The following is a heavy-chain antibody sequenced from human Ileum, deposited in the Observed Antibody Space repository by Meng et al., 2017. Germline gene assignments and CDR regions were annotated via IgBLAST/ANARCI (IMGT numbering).Heavy chain of an antibody. V-gene: IGHV3-23*01. Sequence: GALCVRPGGSLELSCAASGFTFRSYAMSWVRQAPGKGLEWVSAISGSGGSTYYADSVKGRFTISRDNSKNTLYLQMNSLRAEDTAVYYCAKDLGATNPMGYWGQGTLVTVSS. D-gene: IGHD1-26*01. CDR2: ISGSGGST. J-gene: IGHJ4*02. CDR1: GFTFRSYA. CDR3: AKDLGATNPMGY.